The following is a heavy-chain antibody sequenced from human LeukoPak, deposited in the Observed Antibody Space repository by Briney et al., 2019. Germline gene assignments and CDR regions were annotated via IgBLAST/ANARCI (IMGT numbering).Heavy chain of an antibody. J-gene: IGHJ4*02. D-gene: IGHD3-22*01. V-gene: IGHV4-61*02. CDR3: ASGADSSNYFLYY. CDR1: GGSLSSGSYY. CDR2: IYASGIT. Sequence: SETLSLTCTVSGGSLSSGSYYWNWIRQPAGTGLEWIGRIYASGITNYHPSLKSRVAISVDTSKNQFSLRLSYVTAADTAVYYCASGADSSNYFLYYWGQGILVTVSS.